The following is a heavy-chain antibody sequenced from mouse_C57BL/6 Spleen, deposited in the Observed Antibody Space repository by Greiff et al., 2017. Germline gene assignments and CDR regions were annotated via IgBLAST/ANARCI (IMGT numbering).Heavy chain of an antibody. CDR3: ARDYYGSSSLGYFDV. V-gene: IGHV1-55*01. J-gene: IGHJ1*03. Sequence: QVQLQQPGAELVKPGASVKMSCKASGYTFTSYCITWVKQRPGQGLEWIGDIYPGSGSTNYNEKFKSKATLTVDTSSSTAYMQLSSLTSEDSAVYYCARDYYGSSSLGYFDVWGTGTTVTVSS. D-gene: IGHD1-1*01. CDR2: IYPGSGST. CDR1: GYTFTSYC.